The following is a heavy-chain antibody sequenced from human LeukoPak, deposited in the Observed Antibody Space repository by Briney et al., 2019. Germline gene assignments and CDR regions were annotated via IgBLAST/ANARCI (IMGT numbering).Heavy chain of an antibody. J-gene: IGHJ4*02. V-gene: IGHV3-23*01. CDR1: GFTFGSYA. Sequence: HPGGSLRLSCAASGFTFGSYAMNWVRQAPGKGLEWVSAMSGSGASTNYADSVKGRFTISRHNSKNTLYLQMNSLRAEDTAVYYCAKVSVTGAYYFDYWGQGTPVTVSS. CDR2: MSGSGAST. D-gene: IGHD6-19*01. CDR3: AKVSVTGAYYFDY.